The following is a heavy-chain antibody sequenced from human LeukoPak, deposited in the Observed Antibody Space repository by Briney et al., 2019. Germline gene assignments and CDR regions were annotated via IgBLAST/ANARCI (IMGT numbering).Heavy chain of an antibody. D-gene: IGHD4-17*01. Sequence: PSETLSLTCTVSGGSISNYYWSWIRQPPGKGLEWIGYISYSGSINYNPSLKSRVTISVDTSKNQFSLKLSSVTAADTAVYYCARLSATVTTIFDYWGQGTLVTVSS. CDR2: ISYSGSI. CDR3: ARLSATVTTIFDY. V-gene: IGHV4-59*01. J-gene: IGHJ4*02. CDR1: GGSISNYY.